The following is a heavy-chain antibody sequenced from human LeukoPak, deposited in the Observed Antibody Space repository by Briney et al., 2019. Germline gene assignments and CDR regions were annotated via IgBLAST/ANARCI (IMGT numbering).Heavy chain of an antibody. CDR2: ISSSSSTI. V-gene: IGHV3-48*04. Sequence: PGGSLRLSCAASGFTFSSYSMNWVRQAPGKGLEWVSYISSSSSTIYYADSVKGRFTISRDNAKNSLYLQMNSLRAEDMAVYYCARDIYYDSSGYYGSVYWGQGTLVTVSS. CDR3: ARDIYYDSSGYYGSVY. CDR1: GFTFSSYS. J-gene: IGHJ4*02. D-gene: IGHD3-22*01.